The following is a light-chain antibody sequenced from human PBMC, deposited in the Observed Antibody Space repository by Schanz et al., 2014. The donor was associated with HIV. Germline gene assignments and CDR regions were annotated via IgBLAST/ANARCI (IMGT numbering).Light chain of an antibody. CDR3: SSFTRGTTPVI. J-gene: IGLJ2*01. CDR1: SSDVGGYNY. Sequence: QSVLAQPASVSGSPGQSITISCTGTSSDVGGYNYVSWYQRHPGKPPKLMIYDVSNRPSGVSNRFSGSKSGNTASLTISGLQAEDEADYYCSSFTRGTTPVIFGGGTKLTVL. CDR2: DVS. V-gene: IGLV2-14*03.